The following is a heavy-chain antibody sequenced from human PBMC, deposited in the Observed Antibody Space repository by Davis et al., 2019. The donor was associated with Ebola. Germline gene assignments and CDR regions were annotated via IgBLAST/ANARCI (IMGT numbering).Heavy chain of an antibody. Sequence: SGPTLVKTTQTLTLTCTFSGFSLSTSGVGVVWIRQPPGKALEWLALIYWDDDKRYSPSLKSRLTITKDTSKNQVVLTMTNMDPVDTATYYCAHGGVGYCSSTSCYAGWFDPWGQGTLVTVSS. CDR3: AHGGVGYCSSTSCYAGWFDP. CDR2: IYWDDDK. J-gene: IGHJ5*02. V-gene: IGHV2-5*02. CDR1: GFSLSTSGVG. D-gene: IGHD2-2*01.